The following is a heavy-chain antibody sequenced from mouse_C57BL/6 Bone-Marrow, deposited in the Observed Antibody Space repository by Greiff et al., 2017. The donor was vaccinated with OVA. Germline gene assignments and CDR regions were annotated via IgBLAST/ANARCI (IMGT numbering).Heavy chain of an antibody. Sequence: QVQLQQSGAELVKPGASVKLSCKASGYTFTSYWMHWVKQRPGQGLEWIGMIHPNSGSTNYNEKFKSKATLTVDKSSSTAYMQLSSLTSEDSAVYYCARERGPYYGNYGFDYWGQGTTLTVSS. J-gene: IGHJ2*01. CDR1: GYTFTSYW. D-gene: IGHD2-10*01. CDR3: ARERGPYYGNYGFDY. CDR2: IHPNSGST. V-gene: IGHV1-64*01.